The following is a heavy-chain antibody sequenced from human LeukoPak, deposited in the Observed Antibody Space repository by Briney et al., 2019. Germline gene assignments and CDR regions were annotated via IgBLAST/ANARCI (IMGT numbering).Heavy chain of an antibody. J-gene: IGHJ6*03. D-gene: IGHD3-10*01. V-gene: IGHV1-8*01. Sequence: ASVKVSCKASGYTFTSYDTNWVRQATGQGLEWMGWMNPNSGNTGYAQKFQGRVTMTRNTSISTAYMELSSLRSEDTAVYYCTARGYYGSGSYYNVPYYMDVWGKGTTVTISS. CDR3: TARGYYGSGSYYNVPYYMDV. CDR1: GYTFTSYD. CDR2: MNPNSGNT.